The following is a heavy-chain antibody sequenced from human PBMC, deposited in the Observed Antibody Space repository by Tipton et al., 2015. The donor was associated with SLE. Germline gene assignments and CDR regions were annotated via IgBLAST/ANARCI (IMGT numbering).Heavy chain of an antibody. Sequence: TLSLTCTVSGGSINNHYWNWIRQPPGKGPEWIGRIAYIGTTIYNPSLESRVTISVDTSKNQISLKLSSVTAADTAVYYCARRPVESAVIPSEGNWLDPWGQGTLVTVSS. D-gene: IGHD4-11*01. CDR2: IAYIGTT. CDR1: GGSINNHY. V-gene: IGHV4-59*08. J-gene: IGHJ5*02. CDR3: ARRPVESAVIPSEGNWLDP.